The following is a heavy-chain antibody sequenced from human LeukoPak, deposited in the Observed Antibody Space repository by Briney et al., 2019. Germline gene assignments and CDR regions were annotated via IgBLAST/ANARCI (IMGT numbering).Heavy chain of an antibody. CDR3: ARVAYDISTGPYYYYMDV. CDR1: GGTFSSYA. Sequence: SVKVSCKASGGTFSSYAISWVRQAPGQGLEWMGGIIPIFGTANYAQKFQGRVTITTDESTSTAYMELSSLRSEDTAVYYCARVAYDISTGPYYYYMDVRGKGTTVTVSS. V-gene: IGHV1-69*05. CDR2: IIPIFGTA. D-gene: IGHD3-9*01. J-gene: IGHJ6*03.